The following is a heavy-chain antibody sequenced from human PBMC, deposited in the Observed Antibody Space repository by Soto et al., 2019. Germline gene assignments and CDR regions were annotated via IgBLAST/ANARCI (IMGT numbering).Heavy chain of an antibody. Sequence: GGSLRLSCAASGFTFSSYAMSWVRQAPGKGLEWVSAISGSGGSTYYADSVKGRFTISRDNSKNTLYLQMNSLRAEDTAVYYCAKDNNVLRFLEWLLWFDYWGQGTLVTVSS. CDR1: GFTFSSYA. CDR3: AKDNNVLRFLEWLLWFDY. CDR2: ISGSGGST. D-gene: IGHD3-3*01. J-gene: IGHJ4*02. V-gene: IGHV3-23*01.